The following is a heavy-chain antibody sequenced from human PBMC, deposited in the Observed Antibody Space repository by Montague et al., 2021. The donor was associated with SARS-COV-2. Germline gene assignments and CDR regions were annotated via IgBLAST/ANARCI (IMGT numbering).Heavy chain of an antibody. Sequence: SLRLSCAASGFTFSSYDMHWVRQAPGKGLEWVALLSYDESDKYYTDSVKGRFTISRDNSKNTLYLQMNSLRPEDTAVYYCAKSPTASAYYFDSWGQGTLVTVSS. J-gene: IGHJ4*02. V-gene: IGHV3-30*18. CDR3: AKSPTASAYYFDS. CDR1: GFTFSSYD. D-gene: IGHD2-21*02. CDR2: LSYDESDK.